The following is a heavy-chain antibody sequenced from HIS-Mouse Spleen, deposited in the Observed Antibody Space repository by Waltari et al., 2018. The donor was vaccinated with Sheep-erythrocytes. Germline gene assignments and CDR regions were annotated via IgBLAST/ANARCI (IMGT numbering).Heavy chain of an antibody. D-gene: IGHD1-26*01. CDR1: GFTFRSYS. V-gene: IGHV3-21*01. CDR3: ARVASGATFDY. Sequence: EVQLVESGGGLVKPGGSLRLSGAASGFTFRSYSMDWVRQAPGKGLEWVSSISSSSSYIYYADSVKGRFTISRDNAKNSLYLQMNSLRAEDTDVYYCARVASGATFDYWGQGTLVTVSS. J-gene: IGHJ4*02. CDR2: ISSSSSYI.